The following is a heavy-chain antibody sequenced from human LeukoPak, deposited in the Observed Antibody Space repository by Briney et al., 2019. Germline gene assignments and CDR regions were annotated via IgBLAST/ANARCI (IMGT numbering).Heavy chain of an antibody. D-gene: IGHD5-18*01. CDR1: GFTFSSYS. Sequence: GGSLRLSCAASGFTFSSYSMNWVRQAPGKGLEWVSVIYSGGSTYYADSVKGRFTISRDNSKNTLYLQMNSLRAEDTAVYYCARSTPGYSYGLWNCWGQGTLVTVSS. J-gene: IGHJ4*02. CDR3: ARSTPGYSYGLWNC. V-gene: IGHV3-66*01. CDR2: IYSGGST.